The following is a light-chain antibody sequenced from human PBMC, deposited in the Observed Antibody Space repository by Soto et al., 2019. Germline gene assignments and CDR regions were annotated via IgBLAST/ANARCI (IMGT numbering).Light chain of an antibody. J-gene: IGLJ3*02. CDR3: TSYVGNDIWV. CDR2: EVT. V-gene: IGLV2-8*01. CDR1: SSDVGAYKY. Sequence: QSALTQPPSASGSPGQSVTISCTGTSSDVGAYKYVSWYQQYPGKAPKLMIYEVTKRPPGVPDRFSGSKSGKTASLTVSGLQAEDEADYYCTSYVGNDIWVFGGGTKVTVL.